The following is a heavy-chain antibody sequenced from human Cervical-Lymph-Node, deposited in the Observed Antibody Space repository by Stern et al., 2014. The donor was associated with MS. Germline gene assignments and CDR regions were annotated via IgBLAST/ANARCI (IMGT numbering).Heavy chain of an antibody. V-gene: IGHV1-58*02. CDR1: GFTFTSSA. D-gene: IGHD4-23*01. J-gene: IGHJ6*02. Sequence: QLVESGPEVKKPGTSVKVSCKASGFTFTSSAMQWVRQARGQRLEWIGWIVVGSGNKNYAQKYQERVTITRDRSTSTAYMELSSLRSEDTAVYYCAADPFDYGGDYGMDVWGQGTTVTVSS. CDR2: IVVGSGNK. CDR3: AADPFDYGGDYGMDV.